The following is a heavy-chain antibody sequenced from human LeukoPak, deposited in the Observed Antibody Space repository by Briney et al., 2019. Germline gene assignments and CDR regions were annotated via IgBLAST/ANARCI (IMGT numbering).Heavy chain of an antibody. D-gene: IGHD3-22*01. CDR2: IYWDDDR. CDR1: GFSLNTRGVG. CDR3: AHRKNYYDSSVFDN. Sequence: SGPTLVNPTQTLTLTCTFSGFSLNTRGVGVGWIRQPPGRALEWLALIYWDDDRRYSPSLKSRLTITKDTSRNQVVLTMTDMDPVDTATYFCAHRKNYYDSSVFDNWGQGTLVTVSS. V-gene: IGHV2-5*02. J-gene: IGHJ4*02.